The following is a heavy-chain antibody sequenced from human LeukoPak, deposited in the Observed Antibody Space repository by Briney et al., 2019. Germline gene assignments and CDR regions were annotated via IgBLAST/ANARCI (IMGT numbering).Heavy chain of an antibody. D-gene: IGHD5-12*01. Sequence: PGRSLRLSCAASGFXFSTYGIHWVRQAPGKGLEWVAVISYDVSNKYYADSVKGRFTISRDNSKNTLYLQMNSLRDEDTAVYYCARRSSAYNFDFWGQGTLVTVSS. J-gene: IGHJ4*02. CDR3: ARRSSAYNFDF. V-gene: IGHV3-30*03. CDR1: GFXFSTYG. CDR2: ISYDVSNK.